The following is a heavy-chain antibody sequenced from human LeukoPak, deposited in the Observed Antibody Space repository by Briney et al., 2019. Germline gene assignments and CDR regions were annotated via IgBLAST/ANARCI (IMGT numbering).Heavy chain of an antibody. CDR1: GGSFSGYY. V-gene: IGHV4-34*01. Sequence: SETLSLTCAVYGGSFSGYYWSWIRQPPGKGLEWIGEINHSGSTNYNPSLKSRVTISVDTSKNQFSLKLSSVTAADTAVYYCARGRQLADCWGQGTLVTVSS. D-gene: IGHD6-13*01. CDR2: INHSGST. J-gene: IGHJ4*02. CDR3: ARGRQLADC.